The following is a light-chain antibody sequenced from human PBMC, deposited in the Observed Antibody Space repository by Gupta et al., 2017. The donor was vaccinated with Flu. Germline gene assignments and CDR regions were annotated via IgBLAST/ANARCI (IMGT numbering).Light chain of an antibody. CDR3: QQYYSYPRT. CDR1: QGISSY. CDR2: AAS. J-gene: IGKJ3*01. V-gene: IGKV1-8*01. Sequence: AIRMTQSPSSFSASTGDRVTITCRASQGISSYLAWYQQKPGKAPKLLLYAASTSQSAVPSRFSGSGSGTDFTLTISCLQSEHFATYYCQQYYSYPRTFGPGTKVDIK.